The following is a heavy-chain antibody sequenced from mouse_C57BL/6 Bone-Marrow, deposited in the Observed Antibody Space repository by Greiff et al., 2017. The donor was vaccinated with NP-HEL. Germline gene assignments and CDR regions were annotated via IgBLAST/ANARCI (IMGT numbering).Heavy chain of an antibody. CDR3: AKYGSSHWYFDV. J-gene: IGHJ1*03. CDR2: ISGGGGNT. CDR1: GFTFSSYT. V-gene: IGHV5-9*01. Sequence: DVKLVESGGGLVKPGGSLKLSCAASGFTFSSYTMSWVRQTPEKRLEWVATISGGGGNTYYPDSVKGRFTISRDNAKNTLYLQMSSLRSEDTALYYCAKYGSSHWYFDVWGTGTTVTVSS. D-gene: IGHD1-1*01.